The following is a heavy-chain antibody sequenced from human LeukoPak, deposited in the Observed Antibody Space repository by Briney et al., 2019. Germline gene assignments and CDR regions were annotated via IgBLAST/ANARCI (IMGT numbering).Heavy chain of an antibody. V-gene: IGHV3-7*01. CDR3: VRISTSVAGADY. D-gene: IGHD6-19*01. J-gene: IGHJ4*02. CDR2: IKKDGSEK. Sequence: GGSLRLSCGGYGFTFSSSWMSWVRQAPGKGLEWVANIKKDGSEKYYVDSVKGRFTISRDNAKNSLYLQMDSLRAKDTAMYYCVRISTSVAGADYWGQGTLVTVSS. CDR1: GFTFSSSW.